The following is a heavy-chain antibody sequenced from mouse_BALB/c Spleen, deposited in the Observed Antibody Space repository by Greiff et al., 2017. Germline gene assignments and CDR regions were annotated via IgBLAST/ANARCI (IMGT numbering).Heavy chain of an antibody. CDR1: GFSLTSYG. Sequence: VKLVESGPGLVQPSQSLSITCTVSGFSLTSYGVHWVRQSPGKGLEWLGVIWSGGSTDYNAAFISRLSISKDNSKSQVFFKMNSLQADDTAIYYCVRKGDYDVFDYWGQGTTLTVSS. V-gene: IGHV2-2-2*01. D-gene: IGHD2-4*01. J-gene: IGHJ2*01. CDR3: VRKGDYDVFDY. CDR2: IWSGGST.